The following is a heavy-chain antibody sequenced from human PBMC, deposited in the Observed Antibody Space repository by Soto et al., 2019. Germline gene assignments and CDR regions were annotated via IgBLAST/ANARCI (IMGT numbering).Heavy chain of an antibody. CDR2: INDSGST. V-gene: IGHV4-34*01. J-gene: IGHJ4*02. D-gene: IGHD3-22*01. CDR1: GGSFSDYS. Sequence: SETLSLTCAVYGGSFSDYSWTWIRQPPGKGLEWIGEINDSGSTNYTPSLERRVTISRDTSKNRFSLKLSSVTAADTAVYYCARGSHKLHSYDSSGFYHYVDYWGQGSLVTVPS. CDR3: ARGSHKLHSYDSSGFYHYVDY.